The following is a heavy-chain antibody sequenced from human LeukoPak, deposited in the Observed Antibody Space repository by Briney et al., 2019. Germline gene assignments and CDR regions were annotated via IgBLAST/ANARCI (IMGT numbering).Heavy chain of an antibody. CDR1: GGTFSSYA. CDR2: IIPIFGTA. J-gene: IGHJ4*02. Sequence: GASVKVSCKASGGTFSSYAISWVRQAPGQGLEWMGGIIPIFGTANYAQKFQGRVTITADESTSTAYMELSSLRAEDTAVYYCAKDFSGSGSYHSFDYWGQGTLVTVSS. D-gene: IGHD3-10*01. V-gene: IGHV1-69*13. CDR3: AKDFSGSGSYHSFDY.